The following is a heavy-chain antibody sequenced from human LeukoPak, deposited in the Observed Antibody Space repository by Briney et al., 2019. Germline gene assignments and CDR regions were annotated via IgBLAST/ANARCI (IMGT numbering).Heavy chain of an antibody. D-gene: IGHD7-27*01. Sequence: SETLSLTCTVSGGSISSYYWSWVRQPPGKGLEWIGYIYYSGSTNYNPSLKSRVTISVDTSKNHFSLKLSPVTAADTAVYYCARDQLGWADYWGQGTLVTVSS. CDR3: ARDQLGWADY. CDR2: IYYSGST. CDR1: GGSISSYY. V-gene: IGHV4-59*01. J-gene: IGHJ4*02.